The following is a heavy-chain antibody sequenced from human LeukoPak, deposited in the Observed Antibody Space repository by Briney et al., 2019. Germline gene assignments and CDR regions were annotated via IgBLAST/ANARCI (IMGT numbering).Heavy chain of an antibody. CDR1: GFTFSSYW. Sequence: GGSLRLSCAASGFTFSSYWMSWVRQAPGKGLEWVANIKQDGSEKYYVDSVKGRFTISRDNAKNSLYLQMNSLRAEDTAVYYCARPYCRGGSCYSPPDYWGQGTLVTVSS. V-gene: IGHV3-7*01. CDR2: IKQDGSEK. D-gene: IGHD2-15*01. J-gene: IGHJ4*02. CDR3: ARPYCRGGSCYSPPDY.